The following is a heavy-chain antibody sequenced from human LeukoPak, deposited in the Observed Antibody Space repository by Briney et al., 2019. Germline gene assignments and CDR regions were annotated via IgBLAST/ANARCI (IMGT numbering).Heavy chain of an antibody. CDR2: IYSGGST. CDR1: GFTVSSNY. V-gene: IGHV3-53*01. D-gene: IGHD3-22*01. CDR3: ARDRGGPGYYYDSSGSDY. Sequence: PGGSLRLSCAASGFTVSSNYMSWVRQAPGKGLEWVSVIYSGGSTYYADSVKGRFTISRDNSKNTLYLQMNSLRAEDTAVYYCARDRGGPGYYYDSSGSDYWGQGTLVTVSS. J-gene: IGHJ4*02.